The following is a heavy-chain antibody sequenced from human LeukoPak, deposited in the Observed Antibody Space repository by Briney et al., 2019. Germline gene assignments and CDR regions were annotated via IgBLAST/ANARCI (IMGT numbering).Heavy chain of an antibody. CDR3: ARDILTGSQSRFQH. CDR2: ISSSSSTI. J-gene: IGHJ1*01. V-gene: IGHV3-48*04. CDR1: GFTFSSYS. D-gene: IGHD3-9*01. Sequence: PGGSLRLSCVASGFTFSSYSMTWVRQAPGKGLEWVSYISSSSSTIYYADSVKGRFTISRDNAKNSLYLQMNSLRAEDTAVYYCARDILTGSQSRFQHWGQGTLATVSS.